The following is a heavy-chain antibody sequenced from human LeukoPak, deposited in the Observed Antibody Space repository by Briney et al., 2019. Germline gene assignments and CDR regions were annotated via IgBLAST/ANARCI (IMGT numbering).Heavy chain of an antibody. CDR1: GFTFRSYA. CDR2: ISGSGGRT. Sequence: PGGSLRLSCAASGFTFRSYAMSWVRQAPGKGLEWVSAISGSGGRTYYADSVKGRFTISRDNFKSTLYLQMNSLRVEDTAEYYCAKDRYSSGWDDAFDIWGQGRMVSVSS. V-gene: IGHV3-23*01. D-gene: IGHD6-19*01. J-gene: IGHJ3*02. CDR3: AKDRYSSGWDDAFDI.